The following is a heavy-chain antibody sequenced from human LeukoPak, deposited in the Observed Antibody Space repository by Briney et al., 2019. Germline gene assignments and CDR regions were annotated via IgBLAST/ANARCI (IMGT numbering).Heavy chain of an antibody. V-gene: IGHV3-74*01. Sequence: PGGSLRLSCVASEFNFFSYGMQWVRQAPGKGLVWVSRIFTDGTTTSYADSVKGRFTISRDNAENTIYLQMNRLRVEDTAVYYCTRGFRVAARPLNDYWGQGTLVTVSS. J-gene: IGHJ4*02. D-gene: IGHD6-6*01. CDR3: TRGFRVAARPLNDY. CDR2: IFTDGTTT. CDR1: EFNFFSYG.